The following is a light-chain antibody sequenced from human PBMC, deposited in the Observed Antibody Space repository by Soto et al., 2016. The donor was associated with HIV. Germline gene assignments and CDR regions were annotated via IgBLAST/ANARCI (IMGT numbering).Light chain of an antibody. J-gene: IGLJ3*02. CDR2: DDD. CDR3: QVWHSSSDHRV. Sequence: SYELTQPPSVPVAPGKTARITCGGHNIGDRSVHWYQRRPGQAPVLVVYDDDDRPSGIPERFSGSNSGNTATLTISRVEAGDEADYHCQVWHSSSDHRVFGGGTKLTVL. CDR1: NIGDRS. V-gene: IGLV3-21*03.